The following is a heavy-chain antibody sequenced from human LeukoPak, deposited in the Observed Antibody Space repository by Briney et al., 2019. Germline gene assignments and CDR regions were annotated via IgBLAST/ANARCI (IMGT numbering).Heavy chain of an antibody. V-gene: IGHV3-74*01. D-gene: IGHD6-19*01. CDR2: INSDGSST. Sequence: GGSLRLSCAASGFTFSRSYMHWVRQAPGEGLVWVSRINSDGSSTNYADSVKGRFTISRDNAKNTLYLQMNSLRVEDTALYYCATLEGSGWPDYWGQGTLVTVSS. CDR1: GFTFSRSY. CDR3: ATLEGSGWPDY. J-gene: IGHJ4*02.